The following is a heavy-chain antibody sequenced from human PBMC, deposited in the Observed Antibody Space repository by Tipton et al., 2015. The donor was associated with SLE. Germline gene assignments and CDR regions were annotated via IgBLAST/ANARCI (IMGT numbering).Heavy chain of an antibody. CDR3: ARALDYGSGSPNAFDF. D-gene: IGHD3-10*01. CDR1: GGSLRGHY. J-gene: IGHJ3*01. CDR2: IYYSGST. Sequence: TLSLTCTVSGGSLRGHYWNWIRQPPGKGLEWIGYIYYSGSTYYNPSLKSRVTISVDTSKNQFSLMVNSVTAADTAVYYCARALDYGSGSPNAFDFWGQGTLVTVSS. V-gene: IGHV4-59*08.